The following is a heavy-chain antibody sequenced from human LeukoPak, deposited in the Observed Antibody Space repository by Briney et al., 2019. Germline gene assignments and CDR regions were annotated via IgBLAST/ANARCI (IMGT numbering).Heavy chain of an antibody. J-gene: IGHJ4*02. CDR1: GFTFSSYA. CDR2: ISGSGAGT. CDR3: AKGAIDLTTDFDY. D-gene: IGHD2/OR15-2a*01. V-gene: IGHV3-23*01. Sequence: GGSLRLSCAASGFTFSSYAMNWVRQAPGKGLEWVSTISGSGAGTYYVDSVKGRFTISRDNSKNTLYLQMNSLRAEDTAVYYCAKGAIDLTTDFDYWGQGTPVTVSS.